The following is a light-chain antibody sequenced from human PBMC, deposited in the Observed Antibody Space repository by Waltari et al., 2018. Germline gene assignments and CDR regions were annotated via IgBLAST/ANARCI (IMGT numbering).Light chain of an antibody. V-gene: IGKV3-15*01. CDR3: HEYEYWPPGT. J-gene: IGKJ3*01. CDR1: QSVRTN. Sequence: EIVMTQSPATLSVSPGDRATLSCRASQSVRTNSAWFQQKPGQPPRLLISGASTRATGIPARFSGSGSGTEFTLTITGLQSEDFAVYYCHEYEYWPPGTFGPGTKVEIK. CDR2: GAS.